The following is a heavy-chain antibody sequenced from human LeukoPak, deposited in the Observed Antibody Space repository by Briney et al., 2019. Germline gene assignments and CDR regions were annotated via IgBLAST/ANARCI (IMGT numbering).Heavy chain of an antibody. Sequence: ASVKVSCKASGYTFTGYYMHWVRQAPGQGLEWMGWINPNSGGTNYTQKFQGRVTMTRDTSISTAYMELSRLRSDDTAVYYCARGTKWELLPDFDYWGQGTLVTVSS. V-gene: IGHV1-2*02. D-gene: IGHD1-26*01. CDR3: ARGTKWELLPDFDY. J-gene: IGHJ4*02. CDR2: INPNSGGT. CDR1: GYTFTGYY.